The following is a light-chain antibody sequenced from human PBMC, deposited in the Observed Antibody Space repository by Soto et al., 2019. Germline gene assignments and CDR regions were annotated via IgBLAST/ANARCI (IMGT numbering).Light chain of an antibody. Sequence: DIQMTQSPSTLSASVGDRVTITCRASQSIATYLTWYQQKPGKAPKLLIYDASSLKSGVPSRFSGSGSGTEFTLTISSLQPDDFATYYCQHYNSYPITFGQGTRLRL. CDR1: QSIATY. CDR3: QHYNSYPIT. V-gene: IGKV1-5*01. CDR2: DAS. J-gene: IGKJ5*01.